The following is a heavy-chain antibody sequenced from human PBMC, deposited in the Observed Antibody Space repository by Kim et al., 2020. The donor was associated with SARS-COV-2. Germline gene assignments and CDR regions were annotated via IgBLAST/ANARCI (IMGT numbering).Heavy chain of an antibody. Sequence: NNYYAGAVKGRFTISRDNSKNTLYLQMNSLGAEDTAVYYCVREQLVTLDYWGQGTLVTVSS. CDR3: VREQLVTLDY. V-gene: IGHV3-33*01. J-gene: IGHJ4*02. D-gene: IGHD6-6*01. CDR2: NN.